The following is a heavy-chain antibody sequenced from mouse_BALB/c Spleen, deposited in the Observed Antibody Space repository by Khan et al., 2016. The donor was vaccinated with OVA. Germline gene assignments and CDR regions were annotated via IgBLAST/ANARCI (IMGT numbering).Heavy chain of an antibody. Sequence: EVQLQQSGPGLVKPSQSLSLTCTVTGYSITSDYACDWIRQFPGNQLEWMGYISYGGSTSYNPSLKSRISITRDTSTHQFFLQLNSVTTEDTATYYCARKNYYGYAMDYWGQGSSVTVSS. CDR2: ISYGGST. CDR3: ARKNYYGYAMDY. CDR1: GYSITSDYA. D-gene: IGHD1-1*01. J-gene: IGHJ4*01. V-gene: IGHV3-2*02.